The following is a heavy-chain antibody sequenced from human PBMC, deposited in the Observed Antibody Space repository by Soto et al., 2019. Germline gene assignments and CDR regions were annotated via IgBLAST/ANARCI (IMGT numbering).Heavy chain of an antibody. CDR3: ARESGGTTATLDYYYFDMDV. D-gene: IGHD4-17*01. CDR2: INPNSGRT. V-gene: IGHV1-2*04. CDR1: GYAFSQFY. J-gene: IGHJ6*04. Sequence: QVQLVQSGAEVKKPGASVKVSCKASGYAFSQFYIHWMRQAPGQGLEWMGWINPNSGRTKFAQNFQGWVTMTRDTSIKTVYMELSGPKSDATAVYYCARESGGTTATLDYYYFDMDVGGKGTTVTVSS.